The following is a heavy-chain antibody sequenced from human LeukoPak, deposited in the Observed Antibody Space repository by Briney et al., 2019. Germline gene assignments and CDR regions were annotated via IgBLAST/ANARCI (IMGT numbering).Heavy chain of an antibody. CDR3: ARFHLGYLDY. V-gene: IGHV4-59*08. CDR2: IYYSGST. CDR1: GGSISSYY. D-gene: IGHD7-27*01. J-gene: IGHJ4*02. Sequence: SETLSLTCTVSGGSISSYYWSWVRQPPGKGLEWIGYIYYSGSTNYNPSLKSRVTISVDTSKNQFSLKLSSETAADTAVYYCARFHLGYLDYWGQGTLVTVSS.